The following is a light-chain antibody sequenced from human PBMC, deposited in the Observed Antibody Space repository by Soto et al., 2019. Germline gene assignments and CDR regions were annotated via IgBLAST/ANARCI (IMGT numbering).Light chain of an antibody. Sequence: IQVTQSPSSLSASVGDSVTITCRASQGISSYLAWYQQKPGKAPKLLIYAASTLQSGVPSRFSGSGSGTDFTLTVSSLLPEDFATYFCHQLNSYDVTVGQGTRLEIK. CDR1: QGISSY. V-gene: IGKV1-9*01. J-gene: IGKJ5*01. CDR3: HQLNSYDVT. CDR2: AAS.